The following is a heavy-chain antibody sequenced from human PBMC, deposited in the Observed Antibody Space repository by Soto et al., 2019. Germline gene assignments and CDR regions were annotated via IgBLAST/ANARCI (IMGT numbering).Heavy chain of an antibody. J-gene: IGHJ6*02. V-gene: IGHV4-59*03. D-gene: IGHD2-8*01. CDR3: AITMVENHYYGGRDV. CDR1: GASISTYY. Sequence: QVQLQESGPGLVKPSETLSLACTVSGASISTYYSSWIRQAPGQALVWIGYIYYTGITNYNPSLESPVTIPQDASQHQLSLSLASVTAAQTAVSYWAITMVENHYYGGRDVWGQGNTGNVSS. CDR2: IYYTGIT.